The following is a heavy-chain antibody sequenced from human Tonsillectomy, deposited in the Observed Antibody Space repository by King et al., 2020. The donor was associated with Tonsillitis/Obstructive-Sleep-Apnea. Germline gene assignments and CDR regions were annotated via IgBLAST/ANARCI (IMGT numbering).Heavy chain of an antibody. CDR3: ATYSSSSYYYYYMDV. D-gene: IGHD6-6*01. CDR1: GGTFSSYA. CDR2: IIPIFGTP. Sequence: VQLVQSGAEGKKPGSSVKVSCKASGGTFSSYAISWVRQAPGQGLEWMGGIIPIFGTPSYAQKFQGRVTITSDATTSTAYMELSSLRSEDTAVYYCATYSSSSYYYYYMDVWGKGTTVTVSS. J-gene: IGHJ6*03. V-gene: IGHV1-69*05.